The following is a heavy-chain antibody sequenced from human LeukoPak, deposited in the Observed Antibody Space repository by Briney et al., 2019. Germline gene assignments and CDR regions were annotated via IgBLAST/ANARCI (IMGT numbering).Heavy chain of an antibody. CDR1: GGSFSGYY. V-gene: IGHV4-34*01. Sequence: SETLSLTCAVYGGSFSGYYWSWIRQPPGKGLEWIWEINHSGSTNYNPSLKSRVSISVDTSKNQFSLKLSSVTAADTAVYYCARLYTMDVWGQGTTVTVSS. CDR2: INHSGST. CDR3: ARLYTMDV. D-gene: IGHD4-11*01. J-gene: IGHJ6*02.